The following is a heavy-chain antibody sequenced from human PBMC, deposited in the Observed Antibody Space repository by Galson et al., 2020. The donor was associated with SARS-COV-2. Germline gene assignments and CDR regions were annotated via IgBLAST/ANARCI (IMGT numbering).Heavy chain of an antibody. D-gene: IGHD3-10*01. J-gene: IGHJ5*02. CDR2: IYHSGST. CDR1: GGSISSSNW. V-gene: IGHV4-4*02. CDR3: ARDAKVWSGQTDYYQWFDP. Sequence: SETLSLTCAVSGGSISSSNWWSWVRQPPGKGLEWIGEIYHSGSTNYNPSLKSRVTISVDKSKNQFSLKLSSVTAADTAVYYCARDAKVWSGQTDYYQWFDPWGQGTLVTVSS.